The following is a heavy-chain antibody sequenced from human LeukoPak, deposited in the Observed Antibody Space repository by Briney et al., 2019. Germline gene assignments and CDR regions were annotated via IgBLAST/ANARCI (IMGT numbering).Heavy chain of an antibody. CDR1: GGSISNYY. V-gene: IGHV4-4*07. CDR2: IYYSGST. CDR3: ARGLHYNILTGGMDV. D-gene: IGHD3-9*01. J-gene: IGHJ6*02. Sequence: PSETLSLTCTVSGGSISNYYWSWIRQPAGRGLEWIGRIYYSGSTNYNPSLKSRVTVSVDTSKKQFSLNLRSVTAADTAVYYCARGLHYNILTGGMDVWGQGTTVIVSS.